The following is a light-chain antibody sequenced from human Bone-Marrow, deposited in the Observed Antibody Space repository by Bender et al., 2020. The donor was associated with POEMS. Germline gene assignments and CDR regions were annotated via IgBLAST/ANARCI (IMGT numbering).Light chain of an antibody. V-gene: IGLV1-44*01. Sequence: QSVLTQPPSASGTPGQRVTISCSGGRIGRNPINWYQQLPGTAPRLVIYADDRRPSGVPNRFSGSKSGNTASLTVAGLQTEDEADYYCSSYAGSNTLVFGGGTKLTVL. CDR2: ADD. J-gene: IGLJ2*01. CDR3: SSYAGSNTLV. CDR1: RIGRNP.